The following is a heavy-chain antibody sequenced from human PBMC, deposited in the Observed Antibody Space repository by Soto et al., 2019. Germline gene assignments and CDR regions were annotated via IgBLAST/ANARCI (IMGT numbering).Heavy chain of an antibody. CDR1: GGTFRRYT. CDR2: ITPMFGTT. Sequence: QVQLVQSGAEVKKPGSSVKVSCKASGGTFRRYTITWVRQDPGQGRAWMGGITPMFGTTNYAQKFRGRVTIIADESTSTAYMELSSLSSEDTAMYFCARDGTLYDSSCYYYHYWGQGTRGTVSS. CDR3: ARDGTLYDSSCYYYHY. V-gene: IGHV1-69*01. D-gene: IGHD3-22*01. J-gene: IGHJ4*02.